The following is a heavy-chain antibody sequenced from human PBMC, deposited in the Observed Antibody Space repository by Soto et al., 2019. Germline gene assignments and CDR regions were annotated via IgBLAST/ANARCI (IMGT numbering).Heavy chain of an antibody. CDR1: GDSVSDNSAA. CDR3: TLTEMSSGWPDFDY. V-gene: IGHV6-1*01. Sequence: SQTLSLTCAISGDSVSDNSAAWNWIRQSPSRGLEWLGRTYYRSKWYNDYAVSVKSRITVTPDTSKNQFSLHLNSVTPEDTAVYYCTLTEMSSGWPDFDYWGQGTLVTVSS. D-gene: IGHD6-19*01. CDR2: TYYRSKWYN. J-gene: IGHJ4*02.